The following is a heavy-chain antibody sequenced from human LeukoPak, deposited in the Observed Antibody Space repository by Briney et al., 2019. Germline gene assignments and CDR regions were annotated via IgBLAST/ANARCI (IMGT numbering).Heavy chain of an antibody. CDR2: INHSGNT. CDR1: GGSFSGYY. Sequence: PSETLSLTCAVYGGSFSGYYWSWIRQPPGKGLEWIGEINHSGNTYYNPSLKSRVTMSVDTSKNQFSLKLSSVTAADTAVYYCARLGRSGDLEGYFDYWGQGTLVTVSS. CDR3: ARLGRSGDLEGYFDY. D-gene: IGHD2-21*02. V-gene: IGHV4-34*01. J-gene: IGHJ4*02.